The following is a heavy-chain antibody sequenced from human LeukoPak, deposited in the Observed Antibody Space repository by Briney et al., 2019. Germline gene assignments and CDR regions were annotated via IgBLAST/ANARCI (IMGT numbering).Heavy chain of an antibody. CDR1: GGSFSGYY. CDR2: INHSGST. V-gene: IGHV4-34*01. Sequence: SETLSLTCAVYGGSFSGYYWSWIRQPPRKGLEWIGEINHSGSTNYNPSLKSRVTISVDTSKNQFSLKLSSVTAADTAVYYCARECVIAAAYGWFDPWGQGTLVTVSS. J-gene: IGHJ5*02. CDR3: ARECVIAAAYGWFDP. D-gene: IGHD6-6*01.